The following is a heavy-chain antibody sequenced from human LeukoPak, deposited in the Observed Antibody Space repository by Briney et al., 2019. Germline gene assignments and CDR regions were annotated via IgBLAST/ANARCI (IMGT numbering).Heavy chain of an antibody. CDR3: ARVGEASVAHFDY. Sequence: SETLSLTCSVSGGSMKSDSYYWSWLRQPAGKGLEWIGRIYPSGGTNYNPSLESRVTISVDTSENQFSLTLRSVTAADTAVYYCARVGEASVAHFDYWGQGTLVTVSS. D-gene: IGHD3-16*01. CDR1: GGSMKSDSYY. J-gene: IGHJ4*02. CDR2: IYPSGGT. V-gene: IGHV4-61*02.